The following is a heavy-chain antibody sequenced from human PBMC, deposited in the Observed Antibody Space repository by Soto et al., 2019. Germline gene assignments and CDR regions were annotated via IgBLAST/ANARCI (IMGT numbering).Heavy chain of an antibody. CDR1: GGSISSYY. V-gene: IGHV4-4*07. Sequence: SETLSLTCTVSGGSISSYYWSWIRQPAGKGLEWIGRIYYSGSTNYNPSLKSRVTISVDTSKNQFSLKLSSVTAADTAVYYCARGPITMVRGVRGRYYYYYGMDVWGQGTTVTVSS. CDR3: ARGPITMVRGVRGRYYYYYGMDV. J-gene: IGHJ6*02. CDR2: IYYSGST. D-gene: IGHD3-10*01.